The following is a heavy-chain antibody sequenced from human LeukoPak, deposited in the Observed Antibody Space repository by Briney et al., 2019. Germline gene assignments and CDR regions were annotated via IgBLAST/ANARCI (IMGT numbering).Heavy chain of an antibody. CDR2: ISYDGSNK. D-gene: IGHD4-17*01. CDR1: GFTFSSYA. Sequence: GGSLRLPCAASGFTFSSYAMHWVRQAPGKGLEWVAVISYDGSNKYYADSVKGRFTISRDNSKNTLYLQMNSLRAEDTAVYYCARDVDYGGNLDYWGQGTLVTVSS. CDR3: ARDVDYGGNLDY. V-gene: IGHV3-30-3*01. J-gene: IGHJ4*02.